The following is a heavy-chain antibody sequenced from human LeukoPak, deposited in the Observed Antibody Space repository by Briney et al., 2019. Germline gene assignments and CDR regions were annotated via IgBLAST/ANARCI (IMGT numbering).Heavy chain of an antibody. J-gene: IGHJ4*02. CDR3: ARSLTYYYDSSGYYYPDLFDY. V-gene: IGHV3-64*01. CDR1: GFTFSSYA. Sequence: GGSLRLSCAASGFTFSSYAMHWVRQAPGKGLEYVSAISSNGGSTYYANSVKGRFTISRDNSKNTLYLQMGSLRAEDMAMYYCARSLTYYYDSSGYYYPDLFDYWGQGTLVTVSS. D-gene: IGHD3-22*01. CDR2: ISSNGGST.